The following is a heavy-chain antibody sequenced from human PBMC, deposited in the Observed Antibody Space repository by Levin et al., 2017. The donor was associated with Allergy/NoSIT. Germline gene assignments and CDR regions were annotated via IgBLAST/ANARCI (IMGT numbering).Heavy chain of an antibody. CDR3: VRLRGYYYGMDV. V-gene: IGHV4-30-2*01. CDR1: GGSIDRGGNS. Sequence: SETLSLTCVVSGGSIDRGGNSWSWVRQPPGKGMECIGYIYHDGSTYYNPSLKNRVTISVDRSKNLYSLKLSSVTAADTAVYYCVRLRGYYYGMDVWGRGTTVTVSS. D-gene: IGHD4-17*01. CDR2: IYHDGST. J-gene: IGHJ6*02.